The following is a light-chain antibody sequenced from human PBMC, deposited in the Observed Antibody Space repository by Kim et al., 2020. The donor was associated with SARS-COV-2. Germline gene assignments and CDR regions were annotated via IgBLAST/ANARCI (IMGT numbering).Light chain of an antibody. Sequence: EIVLTQSPGTLSLSPGERATLSCGASQSVSFHLAWYQQKPGQAPRLLIYDASNRATGIPARFSGRGSGTDFTLTISILEPEDFAVYYCQQRSDWPITFGQGTRLEIK. CDR2: DAS. CDR1: QSVSFH. CDR3: QQRSDWPIT. J-gene: IGKJ5*01. V-gene: IGKV3-11*01.